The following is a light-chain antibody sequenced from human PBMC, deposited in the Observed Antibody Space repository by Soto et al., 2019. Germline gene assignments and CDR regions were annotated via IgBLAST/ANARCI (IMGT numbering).Light chain of an antibody. V-gene: IGKV1-39*01. Sequence: DIQMTQSPSSLSAPVGDRVTITCRASQSITIYLNWYQQKPGEAPNLLIFGASTLQSGVPSRFSGSGSGTDFTLTISSLQPEDFATYYCQQSYSTLWTFGQGTKVDIK. J-gene: IGKJ1*01. CDR2: GAS. CDR1: QSITIY. CDR3: QQSYSTLWT.